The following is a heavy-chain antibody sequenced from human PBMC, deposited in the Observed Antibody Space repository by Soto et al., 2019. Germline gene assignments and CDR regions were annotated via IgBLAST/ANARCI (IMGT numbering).Heavy chain of an antibody. CDR1: GFTFSSYA. CDR3: ARDRGGYYWGGYFDY. CDR2: ISYDGSNK. Sequence: QVQLVESGGGVVQPGRSLRLSCAASGFTFSSYAMHWVRQAPGKGLEWVAVISYDGSNKYYADSVKGRFTISRDNSKNTLYLQMNSLRAEDTAVYYCARDRGGYYWGGYFDYWGQGTLVTVSS. D-gene: IGHD5-12*01. J-gene: IGHJ4*02. V-gene: IGHV3-30-3*01.